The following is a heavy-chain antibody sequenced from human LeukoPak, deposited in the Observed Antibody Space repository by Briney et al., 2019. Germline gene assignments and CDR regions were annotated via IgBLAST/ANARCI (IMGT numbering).Heavy chain of an antibody. CDR1: GFSFSTQR. CDR2: ISTDGYTT. D-gene: IGHD2-15*01. J-gene: IGHJ4*02. CDR3: VVGGSPGY. V-gene: IGHV3-74*01. Sequence: GGSLRLSCAASGFSFSTQRMHWVRQAPRKGLVWVSRISTDGYTTDYADFVQGRFTASRDNTKNTWSLEMNSLRAEDTAVYYCVVGGSPGYWGQGTLVTVSS.